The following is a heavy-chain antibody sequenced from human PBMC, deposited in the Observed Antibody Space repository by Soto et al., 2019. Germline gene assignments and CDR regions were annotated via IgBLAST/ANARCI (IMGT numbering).Heavy chain of an antibody. D-gene: IGHD2-15*01. CDR3: AHLKGNGGFYYYGMDV. V-gene: IGHV2-5*02. CDR2: IYWDDDI. Sequence: SGPTLVNPTQTLALTCTFSGFSLSTTGVGVGWIRQPPGKALEWLALIYWDDDIRYSPSLKSRLTIAKDTSKNQVVLTMTNMDPVDTATYYCAHLKGNGGFYYYGMDVWGQGTTVTVSS. J-gene: IGHJ6*02. CDR1: GFSLSTTGVG.